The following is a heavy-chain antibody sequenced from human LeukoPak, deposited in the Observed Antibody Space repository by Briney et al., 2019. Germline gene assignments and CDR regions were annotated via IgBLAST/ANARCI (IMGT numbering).Heavy chain of an antibody. CDR2: IYYSGST. CDR1: GGSISSGDYY. J-gene: IGHJ4*02. D-gene: IGHD6-13*01. Sequence: PSETLSLTCTVSGGSISSGDYYWSWIRQPPGKGLEWIGYIYYSGSTYYNPSLKSRVTISVDTSKNQLSLKLSSVTAADTAVYYCAGQQPLAYIDYWGQGTLVTVSS. CDR3: AGQQPLAYIDY. V-gene: IGHV4-30-4*08.